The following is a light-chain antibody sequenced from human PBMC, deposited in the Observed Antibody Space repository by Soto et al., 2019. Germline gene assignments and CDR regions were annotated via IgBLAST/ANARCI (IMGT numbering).Light chain of an antibody. J-gene: IGKJ1*01. CDR1: QSVSSSY. CDR2: GAS. Sequence: EIVLTQSPGTLSLSPGERATLSCRASQSVSSSYLAWYQHKPGQAPRLLIYGASSRATGIPDRFSGSGSGTDFTLTISRLEPEDFAVYYCQQYGSSSWTFEKENKV. V-gene: IGKV3-20*01. CDR3: QQYGSSSWT.